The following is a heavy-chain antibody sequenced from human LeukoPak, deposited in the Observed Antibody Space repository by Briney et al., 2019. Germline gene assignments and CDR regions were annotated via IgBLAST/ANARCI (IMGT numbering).Heavy chain of an antibody. CDR1: GFTFDDYG. CDR2: INWNGGST. J-gene: IGHJ3*02. V-gene: IGHV3-20*01. D-gene: IGHD5-24*01. CDR3: ARARDGYPTAFDI. Sequence: GGSLRLSCAASGFTFDDYGMSWVRQAPGKGLEWVSGINWNGGSTGYADSVKGRFTISRDNAKNSLYLQMNSLRAEHTALYHCARARDGYPTAFDIWGQGTMVTVSS.